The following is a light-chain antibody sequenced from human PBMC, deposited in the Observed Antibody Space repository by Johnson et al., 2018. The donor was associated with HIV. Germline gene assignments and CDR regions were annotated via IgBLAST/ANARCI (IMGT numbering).Light chain of an antibody. CDR2: ENN. Sequence: QSVLTQPPSVSAAPGQKVTISCSGSSSNIGNNYVSWYQQLPGAAPKLLIYENNKRPSGIPDRFSGSKSGTSATLGITGLQTGDEADDYGGTWDSSLSVFYVFGTGTKVTVL. V-gene: IGLV1-51*02. CDR3: GTWDSSLSVFYV. CDR1: SSNIGNNY. J-gene: IGLJ1*01.